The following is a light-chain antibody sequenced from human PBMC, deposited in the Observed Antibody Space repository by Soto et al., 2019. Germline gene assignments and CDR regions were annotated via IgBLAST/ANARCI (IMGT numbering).Light chain of an antibody. CDR2: DAS. CDR3: QPRTLWPPLT. Sequence: ESVLTQSPATLSLSPGERATLSCRASQSVNSFLAWYQQKPGQAPRLLIYDASNSATGIPARFSGGGSGTDFAPAICALARAESALYYCQPRTLWPPLTLGGGSKLAIK. V-gene: IGKV3-11*01. CDR1: QSVNSF. J-gene: IGKJ4*01.